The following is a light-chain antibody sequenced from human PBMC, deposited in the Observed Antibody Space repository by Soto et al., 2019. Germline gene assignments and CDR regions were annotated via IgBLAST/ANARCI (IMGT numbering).Light chain of an antibody. CDR1: QSISSW. J-gene: IGKJ1*01. Sequence: DIQMTQSPSTLSASVGDRVTITCRASQSISSWLAWYQQKPGKAPKLLIYKASSLESGVPSRISGSGSGTEFTLTISSLQPDDFATYYCQQYSGYPWTFGQGTKVEVK. V-gene: IGKV1-5*03. CDR3: QQYSGYPWT. CDR2: KAS.